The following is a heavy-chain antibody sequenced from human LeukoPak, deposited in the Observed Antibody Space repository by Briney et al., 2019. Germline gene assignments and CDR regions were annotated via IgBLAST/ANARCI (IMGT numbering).Heavy chain of an antibody. Sequence: GESLKISCKGSGYSFTSYWIGWVRQMPGKGLEWMGIIYPGDSDTRYSPSFQGQVTISADKSISTAYLQWSSLKASDTAMYYCARCSLHGSSSGFLDYWGQGTLVTVSS. CDR1: GYSFTSYW. V-gene: IGHV5-51*01. CDR2: IYPGDSDT. D-gene: IGHD6-6*01. CDR3: ARCSLHGSSSGFLDY. J-gene: IGHJ4*02.